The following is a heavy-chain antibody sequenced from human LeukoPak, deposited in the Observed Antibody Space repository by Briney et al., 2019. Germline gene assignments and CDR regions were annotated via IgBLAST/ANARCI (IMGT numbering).Heavy chain of an antibody. CDR3: ARVMDDTATLYYYYYMDV. CDR1: GGSISSYY. J-gene: IGHJ6*03. V-gene: IGHV4-59*01. CDR2: IYYSGST. D-gene: IGHD5-18*01. Sequence: SGTLSLTCTVSGGSISSYYLSWIRQPPGKGLEWIGYIYYSGSTNYNPSLKSRVTISVDTSKNQFSLELSSVTAADTAVYYCARVMDDTATLYYYYYMDVWGKGTTVTVSS.